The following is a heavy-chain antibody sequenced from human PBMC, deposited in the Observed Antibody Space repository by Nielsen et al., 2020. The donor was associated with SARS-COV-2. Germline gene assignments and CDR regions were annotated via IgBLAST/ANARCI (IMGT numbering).Heavy chain of an antibody. CDR2: IDWDDDK. CDR1: GFSLSTSGMC. V-gene: IGHV2-70*11. CDR3: ARVQIAAAGDDAFDI. Sequence: SGPTLVKPTQTLTLTCTFSGFSLSTSGMCVSWIRQPPGKALEWLARIDWDDDKYYSTSLKTRLTISKDTSKNQVVLTMTNMDPVDTATYYCARVQIAAAGDDAFDIWGQGTMVTVSS. D-gene: IGHD6-13*01. J-gene: IGHJ3*02.